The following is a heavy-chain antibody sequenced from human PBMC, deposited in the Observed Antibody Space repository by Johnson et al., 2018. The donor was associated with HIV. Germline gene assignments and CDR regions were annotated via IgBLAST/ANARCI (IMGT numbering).Heavy chain of an antibody. CDR2: IRYDGSYT. D-gene: IGHD3-3*01. CDR1: GFTFDDHG. J-gene: IGHJ3*02. CDR3: AKDLEGHDVFDI. V-gene: IGHV3-30*02. Sequence: QMLLVESGGGVVRRGGSLRLSCATSGFTFDDHGMDWVRQAPGKGRGWVALIRYDGSYTKYAESVQGRFTISRDNSKNMLFLQMSSLRAEDTAVYYCAKDLEGHDVFDIWGQGTAVTVSS.